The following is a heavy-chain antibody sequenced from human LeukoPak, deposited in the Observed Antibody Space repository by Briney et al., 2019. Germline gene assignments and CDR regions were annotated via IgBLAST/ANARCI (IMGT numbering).Heavy chain of an antibody. Sequence: ASVKLSCKASGYTFTSYGISWVRQAPGQGLEWMGWISGYNGNTNYAQKFQGRVTMTTDTSTSTVYMELRSLRSDDTAVYYCARDREGAVDYWGQGTQVAVSA. J-gene: IGHJ4*02. CDR2: ISGYNGNT. CDR1: GYTFTSYG. V-gene: IGHV1-18*04. CDR3: ARDREGAVDY. D-gene: IGHD1-26*01.